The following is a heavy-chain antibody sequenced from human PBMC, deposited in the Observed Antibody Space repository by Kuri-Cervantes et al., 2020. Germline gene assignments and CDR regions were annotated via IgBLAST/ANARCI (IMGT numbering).Heavy chain of an antibody. Sequence: SETLSLICAVSGYSISSGYYWGWIRQPPGKGLEWIGSIYHSGSTYYNPSLKSRVTISVDTSKNQFSLKLSSVTAADTAVYYCTRRVGGSSADDWGQGTLVTVSS. CDR1: GYSISSGYY. V-gene: IGHV4-38-2*01. CDR3: TRRVGGSSADD. J-gene: IGHJ4*02. CDR2: IYHSGST. D-gene: IGHD6-6*01.